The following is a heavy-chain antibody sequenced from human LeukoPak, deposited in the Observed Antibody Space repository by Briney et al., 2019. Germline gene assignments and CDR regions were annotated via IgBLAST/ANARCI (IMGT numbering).Heavy chain of an antibody. V-gene: IGHV3-23*01. CDR3: AREGLGYSGYVGLSHPFDY. Sequence: GGSLRLSCAASGFTFSSYAMSWVRQAPGKGLEWVSAISGSGGSTYYADSVKGRFTIFRDNSKNTLHLQMHSLRVEDTAVYYCAREGLGYSGYVGLSHPFDYWGQGTLVTVSS. CDR1: GFTFSSYA. J-gene: IGHJ4*02. D-gene: IGHD5-12*01. CDR2: ISGSGGST.